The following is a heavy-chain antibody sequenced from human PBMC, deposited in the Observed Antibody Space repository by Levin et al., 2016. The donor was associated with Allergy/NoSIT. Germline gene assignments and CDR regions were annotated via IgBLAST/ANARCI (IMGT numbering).Heavy chain of an antibody. J-gene: IGHJ4*02. CDR3: VRDDFGPNF. CDR2: LNRYGDER. Sequence: GESLKISCQASGFSFSRYWMSWARQAPGKGLEWVANLNRYGDERYYVDSVKGRFFISRDNAKNSLYLDMTSLRAEDTAVYYCVRDDFGPNFWGQGTLVTVSS. D-gene: IGHD3/OR15-3a*01. CDR1: GFSFSRYW. V-gene: IGHV3-7*05.